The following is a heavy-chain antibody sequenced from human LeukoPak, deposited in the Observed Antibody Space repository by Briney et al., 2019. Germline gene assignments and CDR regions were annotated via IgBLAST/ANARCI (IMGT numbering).Heavy chain of an antibody. CDR3: ARHHGGASDY. CDR1: GGSISSYY. D-gene: IGHD1-26*01. CDR2: IYYSGST. Sequence: SETLSLTCTVSGGSISSYYWSWIRQPPGKGLEWIGYIYYSGSTNYNPSLKSRVTISVDTSKNQFSLKLSSVTAADTAVYYCARHHGGASDYWGQGVLVTVSS. J-gene: IGHJ4*02. V-gene: IGHV4-59*08.